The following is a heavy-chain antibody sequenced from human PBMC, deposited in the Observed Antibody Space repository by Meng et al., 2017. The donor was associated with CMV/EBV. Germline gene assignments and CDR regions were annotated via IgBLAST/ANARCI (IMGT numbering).Heavy chain of an antibody. J-gene: IGHJ6*02. D-gene: IGHD5-18*01. Sequence: SETLSLTCTVSGGPISSSSYYWGWIRQPPGKGLEWIGSIYYSGSTYYNPSLKSRVTISVDTSKNQFSLKLSSVTAADTAVYYCAREGYSYGDYYYGMDVWGQGTTVTVSS. CDR3: AREGYSYGDYYYGMDV. V-gene: IGHV4-39*07. CDR1: GGPISSSSYY. CDR2: IYYSGST.